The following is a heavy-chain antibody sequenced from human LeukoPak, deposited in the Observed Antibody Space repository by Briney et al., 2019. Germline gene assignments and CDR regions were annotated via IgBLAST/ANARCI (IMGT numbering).Heavy chain of an antibody. J-gene: IGHJ4*02. CDR1: GFTFSSYA. Sequence: PGRSLRLSCAASGFTFSSYAMHWVRQAPGKGLEWVAVISFDESNKYYADSVKGRFTISRDNSKNTLYLQMNSLRVDETAVYYCAKVGGIGSHQFLDSWGQGTLVTVSS. D-gene: IGHD1-26*01. CDR3: AKVGGIGSHQFLDS. CDR2: ISFDESNK. V-gene: IGHV3-30*18.